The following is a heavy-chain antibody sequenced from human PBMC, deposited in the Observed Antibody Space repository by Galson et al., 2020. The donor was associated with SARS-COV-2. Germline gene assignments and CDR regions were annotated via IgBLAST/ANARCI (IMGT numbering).Heavy chain of an antibody. CDR1: GFTFSNAW. CDR3: TTDLHDYGDLDY. J-gene: IGHJ4*02. D-gene: IGHD4-17*01. V-gene: IGHV3-15*01. Sequence: GGSLRLSCAASGFTFSNAWMSWVRQAPGKGLEWVGRIKSKSDGGATDYAAPVRGRFTISRDDSKDTLYVQMNSLKTEDTAVYYCTTDLHDYGDLDYWGQGTLVTVSS. CDR2: IKSKSDGGAT.